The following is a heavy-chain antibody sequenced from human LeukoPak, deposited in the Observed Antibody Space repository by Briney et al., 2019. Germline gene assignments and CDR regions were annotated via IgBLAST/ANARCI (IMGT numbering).Heavy chain of an antibody. Sequence: GGSLRLSCAASGFSFSSSGINWVRQAPGKRLEWVSYIGSNGTDRYYADSVKGRFTISRDNAKNSLYLQMNSLRAEDTAVYYCATETIGRHYDYWGQGTLLTVSS. D-gene: IGHD1-14*01. CDR2: IGSNGTDR. J-gene: IGHJ4*02. V-gene: IGHV3-21*01. CDR3: ATETIGRHYDY. CDR1: GFSFSSSG.